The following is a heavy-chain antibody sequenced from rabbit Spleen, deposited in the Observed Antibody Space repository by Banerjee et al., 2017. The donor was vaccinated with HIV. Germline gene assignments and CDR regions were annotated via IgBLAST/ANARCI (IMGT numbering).Heavy chain of an antibody. V-gene: IGHV1S40*01. CDR2: IYRESSGRA. CDR3: ARDRANIGGDYGPYYFDL. Sequence: QSLEESGGGLVQPEGSLTLTCTASGFSFSSSYYMCWVRQAPGKGLEWIGCIYRESSGRADYASWAKGRFTITRNTNLNTVTLQMTSLTAADTATYFCARDRANIGGDYGPYYFDLWGPGTLVTVS. D-gene: IGHD2-1*01. J-gene: IGHJ4*01. CDR1: GFSFSSSYY.